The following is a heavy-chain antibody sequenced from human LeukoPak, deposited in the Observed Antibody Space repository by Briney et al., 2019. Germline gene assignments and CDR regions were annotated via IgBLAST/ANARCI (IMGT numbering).Heavy chain of an antibody. CDR3: ATSEGLPYYFDY. V-gene: IGHV4-59*01. CDR1: GGSISSYY. Sequence: PSETLSLTCTVSGGSISSYYWSWIRQPPGKGLEWIGYIYYSGSTNYHPSLKSRVTMSVDTSKNQFSLRLSSVTAADTAVYYCATSEGLPYYFDYWAQGTLVTVSS. J-gene: IGHJ4*02. D-gene: IGHD3-10*01. CDR2: IYYSGST.